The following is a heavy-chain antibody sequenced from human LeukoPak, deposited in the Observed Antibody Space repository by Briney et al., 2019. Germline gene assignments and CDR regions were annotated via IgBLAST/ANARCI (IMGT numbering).Heavy chain of an antibody. CDR1: GFTYSIYR. Sequence: GGSLRLSCSSLGFTYSIYRMSGPRQPPGNGLEGVANIKQDGSEKYYVDSVKDRFTISRDNAKSSLYLQMSSLRAEDTAVYYCARGSSGWYSKDSFDSWGQGTMVTASS. V-gene: IGHV3-7*01. D-gene: IGHD6-19*01. J-gene: IGHJ3*02. CDR2: IKQDGSEK. CDR3: ARGSSGWYSKDSFDS.